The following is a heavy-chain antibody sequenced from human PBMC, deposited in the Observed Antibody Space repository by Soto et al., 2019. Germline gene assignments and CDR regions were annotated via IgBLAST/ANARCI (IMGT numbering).Heavy chain of an antibody. CDR3: AKTGPYYYDSSGYYYRSYYYGMDV. CDR1: GFTFSSYG. D-gene: IGHD3-22*01. V-gene: IGHV3-30*18. J-gene: IGHJ6*02. Sequence: LRLSCAASGFTFSSYGMHWVRQAPGKGLEWVAVISYDGSNKYYADSVKGRFTISRDNSKNTLYLQMNSLRAGDTAVYYCAKTGPYYYDSSGYYYRSYYYGMDVWGQGTTVTVSS. CDR2: ISYDGSNK.